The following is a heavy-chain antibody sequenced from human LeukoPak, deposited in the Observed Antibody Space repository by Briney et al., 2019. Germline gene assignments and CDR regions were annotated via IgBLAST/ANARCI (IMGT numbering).Heavy chain of an antibody. J-gene: IGHJ3*02. D-gene: IGHD3-22*01. CDR3: ARSYYYDSSGNTPYDAFDI. CDR1: GGSISSYY. Sequence: PSETLSLTCTVSGGSISSYYWSWIRQPPGKGLEWIGYIYYSGSTNYNPSLKSRVTISVDTSKNQFSLKLSSVTAADTAVYYCARSYYYDSSGNTPYDAFDIWGQGTMVTVSS. V-gene: IGHV4-59*01. CDR2: IYYSGST.